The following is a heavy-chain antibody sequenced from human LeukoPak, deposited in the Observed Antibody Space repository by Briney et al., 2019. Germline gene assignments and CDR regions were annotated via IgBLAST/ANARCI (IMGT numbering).Heavy chain of an antibody. J-gene: IGHJ4*02. CDR3: AKELIAAAGPYYFDY. Sequence: PGGSLRLSCAASGFTFSSYAMTWVRQAPGKGLEWVSSLSGNGFVTYHADSVEGRFTISRDNSKNTLYLQMNSLRAEDTAVYYCAKELIAAAGPYYFDYWGQGTLVTVSS. D-gene: IGHD6-13*01. CDR2: LSGNGFVT. V-gene: IGHV3-23*01. CDR1: GFTFSSYA.